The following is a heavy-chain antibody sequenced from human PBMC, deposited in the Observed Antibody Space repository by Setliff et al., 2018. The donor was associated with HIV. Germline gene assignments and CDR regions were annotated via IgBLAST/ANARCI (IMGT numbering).Heavy chain of an antibody. J-gene: IGHJ4*02. V-gene: IGHV1-2*02. CDR3: ARVLAVKYYYDSSGGDY. Sequence: ASVKVSCKASGYTFTGYYMHWVRQAPGQGLEWMGWINPNSGGTNYAQKFQGRVTMTRDTSISTAYTELSRLRSDDTAVYYCARVLAVKYYYDSSGGDYWGQGTRGTVSS. CDR1: GYTFTGYY. D-gene: IGHD3-22*01. CDR2: INPNSGGT.